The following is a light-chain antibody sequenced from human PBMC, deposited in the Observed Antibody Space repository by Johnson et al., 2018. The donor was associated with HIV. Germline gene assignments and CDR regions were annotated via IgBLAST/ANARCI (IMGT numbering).Light chain of an antibody. CDR1: TSNIGNNY. J-gene: IGLJ1*01. V-gene: IGLV1-51*02. Sequence: QAVLTQPPSVSAAPGQKVTISCSGSTSNIGNNYVSWYQQFPGTAPKLLIYENNKRPSGIPDRLSGSKSGTSATLDITGLQTGDEADYYCGTWDSRLSVYVFATGTKLTVL. CDR3: GTWDSRLSVYV. CDR2: ENN.